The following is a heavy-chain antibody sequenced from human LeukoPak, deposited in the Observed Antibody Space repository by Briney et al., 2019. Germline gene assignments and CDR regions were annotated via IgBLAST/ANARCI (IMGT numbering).Heavy chain of an antibody. V-gene: IGHV3-74*01. CDR3: ARNPIGGGWFDP. CDR1: GFTFSSYW. D-gene: IGHD3-16*01. CDR2: INSDGSST. Sequence: GGPLRLSCAASGFTFSSYWMHWVRQAPGKGLVWVSRINSDGSSTSYADSVKGRFTISRDNAKNTLYLQMNSLRAEDTAVYYCARNPIGGGWFDPWGQGTLVTVSS. J-gene: IGHJ5*02.